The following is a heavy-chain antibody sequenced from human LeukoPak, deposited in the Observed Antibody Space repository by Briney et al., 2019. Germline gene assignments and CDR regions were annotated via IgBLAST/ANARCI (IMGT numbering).Heavy chain of an antibody. D-gene: IGHD2-15*01. CDR2: INPNSGGT. V-gene: IGHV1-2*02. Sequence: ASVKVSCKASGYTFTGYYMHWVRQAPGQGLEWMGWINPNSGGTNYAQKFQGRVTMTRDTSISTAYMELSSLRSDDTAVYYCAREEVLGYCSGGSCYPPNYWGQGTLVTVSS. CDR3: AREEVLGYCSGGSCYPPNY. J-gene: IGHJ4*02. CDR1: GYTFTGYY.